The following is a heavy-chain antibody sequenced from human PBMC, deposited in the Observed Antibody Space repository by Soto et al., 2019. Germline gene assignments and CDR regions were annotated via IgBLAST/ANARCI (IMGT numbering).Heavy chain of an antibody. CDR3: ARRDRGGLFRFFDS. CDR2: TGSGTGPG. J-gene: IGHJ4*02. CDR1: GGSLSTNP. Sequence: QVQLVQSGTEVKKPGSSVKVSCKTSGGSLSTNPISWVRQAPGQGLEWMGGTGSGTGPGNHAQKFQGRLTVTADKATGTVYMELTNLSSGDTAVYYCARRDRGGLFRFFDSWGQGTLVTVSS. V-gene: IGHV1-69*06. D-gene: IGHD2-15*01.